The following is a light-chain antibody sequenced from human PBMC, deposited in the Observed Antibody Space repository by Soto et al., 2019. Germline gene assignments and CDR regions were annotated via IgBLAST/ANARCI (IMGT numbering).Light chain of an antibody. CDR2: KNN. J-gene: IGLJ3*02. CDR1: SSNIGRNS. Sequence: QAVVTQPPSASGTPGQRVTISCSGSSSNIGRNSVHWYQQLPGTAPKVLIYKNNQRPSGVPDRFSGSKSGTSASLAISGLRSEDEADYHCAAWDDSLSGWVFGGGTKLTVL. V-gene: IGLV1-47*01. CDR3: AAWDDSLSGWV.